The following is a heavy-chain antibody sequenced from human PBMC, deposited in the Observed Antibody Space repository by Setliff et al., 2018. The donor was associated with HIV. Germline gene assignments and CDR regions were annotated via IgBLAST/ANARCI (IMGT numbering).Heavy chain of an antibody. CDR3: ASAGAWQRNALDI. V-gene: IGHV1-46*01. J-gene: IGHJ3*02. D-gene: IGHD5-12*01. CDR2: INPTGGST. CDR1: GGTFSSYA. Sequence: ASVKVSCKASGGTFSSYAISWVRQAPGQGLEWMGVINPTGGSTRNTQKFQGRVAMTRDTSTSTVYMELSSLRSEDTAVCYCASAGAWQRNALDIWGQGTMVTVSS.